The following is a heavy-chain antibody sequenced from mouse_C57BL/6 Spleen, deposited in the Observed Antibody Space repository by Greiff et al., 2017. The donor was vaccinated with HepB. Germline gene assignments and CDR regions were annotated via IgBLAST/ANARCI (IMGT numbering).Heavy chain of an antibody. V-gene: IGHV5-16*01. J-gene: IGHJ4*01. CDR3: ARGGSYDGYYRGAMDY. CDR1: GFTFSDYY. D-gene: IGHD2-3*01. Sequence: EVMLVESEGGLVQPGSSMKLSCTASGFTFSDYYMAWVRQVPEKGLEWVANINYDGSSTYYLDSLKSRFIISRDNAKNILYLQMSSLKSEDTATYYCARGGSYDGYYRGAMDYWGQGTSVTVSS. CDR2: INYDGSST.